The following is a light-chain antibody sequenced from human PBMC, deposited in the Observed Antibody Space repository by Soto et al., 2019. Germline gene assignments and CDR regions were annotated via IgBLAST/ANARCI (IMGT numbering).Light chain of an antibody. CDR2: EVS. Sequence: QSVLTQPASVSGSSGQSITISCTGTKYDLGAYNFVSWYQQHPGKAPKLMIYEVSNRPSGVSNRFSGSKSGSTASLTISGLQTEDEADYYCSSYSSSSTPYVFGTGTKVTVL. CDR3: SSYSSSSTPYV. J-gene: IGLJ1*01. CDR1: KYDLGAYNF. V-gene: IGLV2-14*01.